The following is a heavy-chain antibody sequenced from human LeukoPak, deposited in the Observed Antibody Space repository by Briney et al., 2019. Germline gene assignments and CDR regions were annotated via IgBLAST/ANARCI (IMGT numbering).Heavy chain of an antibody. CDR3: ARDRQEAVAGRYYYYGMDV. D-gene: IGHD6-19*01. CDR2: IWYDGSKK. J-gene: IGHJ6*01. CDR1: GFTFSSYG. Sequence: GRSLRLPCAASGFTFSSYGMHWVRQAPGKGLEWVAVIWYDGSKKYYADSVKGRFTISRDSSKNTLYLQMSSLRAEDTAVYYCARDRQEAVAGRYYYYGMDVWGQGTTVTVSS. V-gene: IGHV3-33*01.